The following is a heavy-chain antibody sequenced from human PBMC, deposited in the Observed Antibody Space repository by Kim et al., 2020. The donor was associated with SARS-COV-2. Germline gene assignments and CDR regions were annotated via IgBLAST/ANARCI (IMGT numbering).Heavy chain of an antibody. D-gene: IGHD4-17*01. V-gene: IGHV4-34*01. Sequence: YNPSLKSRVTISVDTSKNQFSLKLSSVTAADTAVYYCARGRRNFGGAFDIWGQGTMVTVSS. J-gene: IGHJ3*02. CDR3: ARGRRNFGGAFDI.